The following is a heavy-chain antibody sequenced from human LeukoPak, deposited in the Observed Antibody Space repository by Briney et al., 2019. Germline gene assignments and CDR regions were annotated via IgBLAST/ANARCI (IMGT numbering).Heavy chain of an antibody. CDR1: GFTFSDYY. CDR2: ISSSSSYT. Sequence: GGSLRLSCAASGFTFSDYYMSWIRQAPGKGLEWVSYISSSSSYTNYADSVKGRFTISRDNAKNSLYLQMNSLRAEDTAVYYCARAVYDILTADAFDIWGQGTMVTVSS. V-gene: IGHV3-11*05. D-gene: IGHD3-9*01. J-gene: IGHJ3*02. CDR3: ARAVYDILTADAFDI.